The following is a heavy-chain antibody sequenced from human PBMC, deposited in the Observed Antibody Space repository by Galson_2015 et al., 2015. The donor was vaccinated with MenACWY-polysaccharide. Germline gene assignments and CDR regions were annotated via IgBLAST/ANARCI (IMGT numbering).Heavy chain of an antibody. D-gene: IGHD3-22*01. J-gene: IGHJ4*02. CDR2: IGGSGGST. Sequence: SLRLSCAASGFTFTSYAMSWVRQAPGKGLEWVSSIGGSGGSTYYADSVKGRFTISRDNSKNTLYLQMNSLRAEDTAVYYCAKRSERYYYDTSGYYPFDYWGQGTLVTVSP. V-gene: IGHV3-23*01. CDR3: AKRSERYYYDTSGYYPFDY. CDR1: GFTFTSYA.